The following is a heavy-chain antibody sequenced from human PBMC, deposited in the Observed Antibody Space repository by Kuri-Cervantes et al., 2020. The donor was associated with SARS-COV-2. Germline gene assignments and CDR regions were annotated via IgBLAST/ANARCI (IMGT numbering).Heavy chain of an antibody. D-gene: IGHD3-10*01. CDR1: GFTFSSYA. Sequence: GESLKISCAASGFTFSSYAMSWVRQAPGKGLEWVPAISGSGGSTYYADSVKGRFTISRDNSKNTLYLQMNSLRAEDTAVYYCAKDGAPYYYGSGSLFGMDVWGQGTTVTVSS. CDR2: ISGSGGST. CDR3: AKDGAPYYYGSGSLFGMDV. V-gene: IGHV3-23*01. J-gene: IGHJ6*02.